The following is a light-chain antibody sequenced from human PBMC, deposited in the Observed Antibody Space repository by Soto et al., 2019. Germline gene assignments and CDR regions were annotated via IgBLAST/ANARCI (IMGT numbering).Light chain of an antibody. CDR2: WAS. Sequence: DIVMTQSPDSLAVSLGERATINCKSGQSDLSGSDNNNYLAWFQQKPGQPPKALIYWASTRESGVPDRFSGSGSGTDFTLTITILQAEDVAVYYCQQYYATPITFGQGTRLEIK. J-gene: IGKJ5*01. CDR1: QSDLSGSDNNNY. CDR3: QQYYATPIT. V-gene: IGKV4-1*01.